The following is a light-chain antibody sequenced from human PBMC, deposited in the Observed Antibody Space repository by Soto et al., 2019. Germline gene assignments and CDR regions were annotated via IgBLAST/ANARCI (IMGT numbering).Light chain of an antibody. J-gene: IGLJ1*01. CDR1: SRDVGSYNL. CDR2: EVS. V-gene: IGLV2-23*02. Sequence: QSVLTKPAAVSGSPGQSITISCTGTSRDVGSYNLVSWYQQHPGKAPKLMIYEVSKRPSGVSNRFSGSKSGNTASLTISGLQAEDEADYYCCSYAGSSTFYVFGTGTQLTVL. CDR3: CSYAGSSTFYV.